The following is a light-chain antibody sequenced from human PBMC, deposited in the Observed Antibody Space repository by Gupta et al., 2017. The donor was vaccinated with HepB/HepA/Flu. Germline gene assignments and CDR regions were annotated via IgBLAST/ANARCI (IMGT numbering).Light chain of an antibody. V-gene: IGLV3-1*01. Sequence: SSELTQTPSVSVSPRQTASITCSGDRVGDKSACRYQHKPGQSPLLVIYQDSKRTAVSPARFSCSNSGTTATLTIRGTQAMDEDDYYCQAWDSSPGVFGTGTKVTVL. J-gene: IGLJ1*01. CDR3: QAWDSSPGV. CDR2: QDS. CDR1: RVGDKS.